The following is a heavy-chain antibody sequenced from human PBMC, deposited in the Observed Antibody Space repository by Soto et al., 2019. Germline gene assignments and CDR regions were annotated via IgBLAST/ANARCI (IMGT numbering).Heavy chain of an antibody. D-gene: IGHD3-9*01. CDR3: ARQILTGQQPTYYFDY. V-gene: IGHV4-59*08. CDR2: IYYSGST. Sequence: TLSLTCTVSGGSISSYYWSWIRQPPGKGLEWIGYIYYSGSTNYNPSLKSRVTISVDTSKNQFSLKLSSVTAADTAVYYCARQILTGQQPTYYFDYWGQGTLVTVSS. CDR1: GGSISSYY. J-gene: IGHJ4*02.